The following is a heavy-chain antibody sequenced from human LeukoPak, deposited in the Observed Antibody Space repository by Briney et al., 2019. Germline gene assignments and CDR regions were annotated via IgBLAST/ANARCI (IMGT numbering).Heavy chain of an antibody. D-gene: IGHD6-13*01. CDR2: ISYDGSNK. Sequence: GGSLRPSCAASGFTFSSYAMHWVRQAPGKWLEWVAVISYDGSNKYYADSVKGRFTISRDNSKNTLYLQMNSLRAEDTAVYYCAREDSSSWCPDYWGQGTLVTVSS. CDR1: GFTFSSYA. V-gene: IGHV3-30*04. CDR3: AREDSSSWCPDY. J-gene: IGHJ4*02.